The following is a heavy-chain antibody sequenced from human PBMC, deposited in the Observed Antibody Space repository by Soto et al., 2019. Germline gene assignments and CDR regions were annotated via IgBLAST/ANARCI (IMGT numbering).Heavy chain of an antibody. J-gene: IGHJ4*02. CDR3: ARRRQLVAALDY. D-gene: IGHD2-15*01. CDR2: IYYSGST. CDR1: NGSISSSRYY. V-gene: IGHV4-39*01. Sequence: LQLQESGPGLVKPSETLSLTCTVSNGSISSSRYYWDWIRQPPGKGLEWIGSIYYSGSTNYNPSLKSRVTISVDTSKNQFSLKVSSLTAADTAVYHCARRRQLVAALDYWGQGTLVTVSS.